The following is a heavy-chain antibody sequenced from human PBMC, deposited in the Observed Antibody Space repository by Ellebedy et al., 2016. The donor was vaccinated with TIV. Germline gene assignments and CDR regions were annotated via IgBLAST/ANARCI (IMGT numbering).Heavy chain of an antibody. V-gene: IGHV1-46*01. CDR2: LDARIGST. CDR1: GYTFTKYY. CDR3: ASVPSAGADF. Sequence: ASVKVSCKTSGYTFTKYYFHWIRQAPGRGLEWMGVLDARIGSTTYAQGLQDRIIMTRDTSTRTVYMELRSLRFEDTAVYFCASVPSAGADFWGQGTLVTVSS. J-gene: IGHJ4*02.